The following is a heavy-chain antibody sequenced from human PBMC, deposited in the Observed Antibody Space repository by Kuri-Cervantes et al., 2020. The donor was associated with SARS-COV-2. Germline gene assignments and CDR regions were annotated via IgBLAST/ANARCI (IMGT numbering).Heavy chain of an antibody. V-gene: IGHV4-39*01. Sequence: ESLKISCSVSGGSLPSDNYYWGWIRQSPGKGLEWIGSIFSNGSPYYNPSLKRRVTISVDTSKNQCSLKLISVTAADTGVYYCARHLRGTTVTNGKLTNFLDLWGQGTMVTVSS. J-gene: IGHJ3*01. CDR1: GGSLPSDNYY. CDR3: ARHLRGTTVTNGKLTNFLDL. D-gene: IGHD4-17*01. CDR2: IFSNGSP.